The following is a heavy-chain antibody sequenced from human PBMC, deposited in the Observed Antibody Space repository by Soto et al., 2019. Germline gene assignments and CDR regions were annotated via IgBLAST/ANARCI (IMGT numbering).Heavy chain of an antibody. CDR1: GFTFSSYD. V-gene: IGHV3-33*01. CDR2: LWSDGNNK. Sequence: QVQLVESGGGVVQPGTSLRLSCAASGFTFSSYDMHWVRQAPGKGLEWVAVLWSDGNNKYYADSVKGRISISRDNSKNMLYLQMNILSADDTAVYYCARQYYHATIGDSLYWGQGTLFTVSA. D-gene: IGHD3-22*01. J-gene: IGHJ4*02. CDR3: ARQYYHATIGDSLY.